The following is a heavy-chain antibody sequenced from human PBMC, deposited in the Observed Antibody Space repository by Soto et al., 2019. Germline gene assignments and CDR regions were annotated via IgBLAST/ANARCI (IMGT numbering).Heavy chain of an antibody. Sequence: PWGSLRLSCAASGFTVSSNYMSWVRQAPGKGLEWVSVIYSGGSTYYADSVKGRFTISRDNSKNTLYLQMNSLRAEDTAVYYCARDFSGSSDYWGQGTLVTVSS. V-gene: IGHV3-53*01. CDR2: IYSGGST. CDR3: ARDFSGSSDY. J-gene: IGHJ4*02. D-gene: IGHD1-26*01. CDR1: GFTVSSNY.